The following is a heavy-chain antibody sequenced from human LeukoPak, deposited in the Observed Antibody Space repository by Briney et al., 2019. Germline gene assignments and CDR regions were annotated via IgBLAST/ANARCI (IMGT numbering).Heavy chain of an antibody. CDR1: GFTFSSYS. V-gene: IGHV3-21*01. CDR2: IYTGSTYI. CDR3: ARDWRSGGNCFGY. J-gene: IGHJ4*02. D-gene: IGHD2-15*01. Sequence: PGGSLRLSCSASGFTFSSYSMNWVRQAPGKGLEWVSSIYTGSTYIYYAESVKGRFIISRDDAKNTLYLQMSSLRAGDTGVYYCARDWRSGGNCFGYWGQGTLVTVSS.